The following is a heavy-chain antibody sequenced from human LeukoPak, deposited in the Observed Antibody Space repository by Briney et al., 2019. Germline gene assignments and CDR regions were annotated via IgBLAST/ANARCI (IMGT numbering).Heavy chain of an antibody. J-gene: IGHJ4*02. D-gene: IGHD5-18*01. CDR1: GFTFSSYG. Sequence: TGGSLRLSCATSGFTFSSYGMHWVRQAPGKGLEWVAVISYDGSDRFYADSVKGRFTISRDNSKNTLTLQMNSLRAEDTAVYYCAKGRGYSYGYYPYWGQGTLVTVSS. CDR2: ISYDGSDR. CDR3: AKGRGYSYGYYPY. V-gene: IGHV3-30*18.